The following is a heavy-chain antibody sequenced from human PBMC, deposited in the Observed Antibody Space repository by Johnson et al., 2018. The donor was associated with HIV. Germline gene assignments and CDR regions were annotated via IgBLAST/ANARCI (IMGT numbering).Heavy chain of an antibody. CDR3: ARDRRYYDSSGYYHDAFDI. J-gene: IGHJ3*02. D-gene: IGHD3-22*01. CDR1: GVTFSSYA. V-gene: IGHV3-30*14. CDR2: ISYDGSNK. Sequence: QEKLVESGGGLVQPGGSLRLSCAASGVTFSSYAMHWVRQAPGKGLEWVAVISYDGSNKYYADSVKGRFTISRDNSKNTLYLQMNSLRAEDTAVYFCARDRRYYDSSGYYHDAFDIWGQGTMVTVSS.